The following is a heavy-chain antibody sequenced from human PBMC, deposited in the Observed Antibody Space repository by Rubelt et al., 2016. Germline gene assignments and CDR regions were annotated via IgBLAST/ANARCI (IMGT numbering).Heavy chain of an antibody. J-gene: IGHJ6*04. V-gene: IGHV4-34*01. Sequence: QVQLQQWGAGLLKPSETLSLTCAVYGGSFSDYYWIWVRQSPGKGLEWIGSIYKSGSTYYSPSLKRRVTIPVDTSKNQFSLNLTSVTAADPAGYYWARVNDTDHGMDVWGEGTTVTVSS. CDR2: IYKSGST. CDR3: ARVNDTDHGMDV. D-gene: IGHD5-18*01. CDR1: GGSFSDYY.